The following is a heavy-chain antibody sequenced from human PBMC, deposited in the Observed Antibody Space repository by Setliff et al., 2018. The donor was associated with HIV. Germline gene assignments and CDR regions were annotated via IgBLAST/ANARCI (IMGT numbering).Heavy chain of an antibody. V-gene: IGHV1-18*01. CDR3: ARDRRVAMADGTDF. CDR2: ISAYNGNT. CDR1: GYTFTSHG. J-gene: IGHJ4*02. Sequence: ASVKVSCKVSGYTFTSHGINWVRQAPGQGLEWMGWISAYNGNTKYAQKLQGRVTLTTDTSTTTAYMELTSLRSDDTAVYYCARDRRVAMADGTDFWGQGTQVTVSS. D-gene: IGHD6-19*01.